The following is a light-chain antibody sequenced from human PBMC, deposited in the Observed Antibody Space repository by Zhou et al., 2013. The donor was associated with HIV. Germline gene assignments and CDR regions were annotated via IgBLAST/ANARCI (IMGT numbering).Light chain of an antibody. Sequence: EIVLTQSPATLSLSPGERATLSCRASQSVSSYLAWYQQKPGQAPSLLIYDASTRATGIPARFSGSGSGTDFTLTISSLEPEDFAIYYCQQRSNWRTFGQGTKVEIK. CDR3: QQRSNWRT. J-gene: IGKJ1*01. V-gene: IGKV3-11*01. CDR2: DAS. CDR1: QSVSSY.